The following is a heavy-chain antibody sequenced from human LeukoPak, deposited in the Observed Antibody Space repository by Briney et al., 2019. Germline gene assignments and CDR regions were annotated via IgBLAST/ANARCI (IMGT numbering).Heavy chain of an antibody. Sequence: GGSLRLSCAASGFTFSSYWISWVRQAPGKGLEWVANIKQDGSEKYYVDSVKGGFTISRDNAKNSLYLQMKSLRAEDTAVYYCARMGYYYYYMDVWGKGTTVTVS. J-gene: IGHJ6*03. CDR1: GFTFSSYW. CDR3: ARMGYYYYYMDV. V-gene: IGHV3-7*01. CDR2: IKQDGSEK.